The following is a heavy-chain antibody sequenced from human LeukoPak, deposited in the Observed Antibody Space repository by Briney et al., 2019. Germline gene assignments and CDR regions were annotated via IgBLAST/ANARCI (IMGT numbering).Heavy chain of an antibody. V-gene: IGHV4-61*01. CDR3: VKSNSRYQPWTLDI. D-gene: IGHD2-2*01. J-gene: IGHJ3*02. Sequence: SETLSLTCTVSGGSISSGSYYWSWIRQPPGKGLEWIGYIFYNEGTSYNPSLKSRVTISVDTSNNQLSLKVNSVTAADTAMYYCVKSNSRYQPWTLDIWGRGTMVTVSS. CDR2: IFYNEGT. CDR1: GGSISSGSYY.